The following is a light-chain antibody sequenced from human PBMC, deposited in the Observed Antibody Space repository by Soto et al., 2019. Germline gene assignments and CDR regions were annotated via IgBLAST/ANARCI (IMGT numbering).Light chain of an antibody. CDR3: QQYGSLPRT. Sequence: EIVLTQSPGTLSLSPGERATLSCRASQSVSNNYLAWYQQKPGQAPRLLIHGASNRATGIPDRFSGSGSGTTFTLTVSRLEPEDFAVYYCQQYGSLPRTFGQGTKVEIK. J-gene: IGKJ1*01. CDR2: GAS. CDR1: QSVSNNY. V-gene: IGKV3-20*01.